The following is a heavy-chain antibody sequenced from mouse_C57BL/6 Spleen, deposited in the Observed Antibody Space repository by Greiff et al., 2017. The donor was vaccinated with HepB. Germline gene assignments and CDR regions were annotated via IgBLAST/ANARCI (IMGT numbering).Heavy chain of an antibody. CDR2: IYPGSGST. Sequence: QVQLQQPGAELVKPGASVKMSCKASGYTFTSYWITWVKQRPGQGLEWIGDIYPGSGSTNYNEKFKSKATLTVDTSSSTAYMQLSSLTSEDSAVYYGARGRTGQATGFAYWGQGTLVTVSA. J-gene: IGHJ3*01. V-gene: IGHV1-55*01. D-gene: IGHD3-2*02. CDR3: ARGRTGQATGFAY. CDR1: GYTFTSYW.